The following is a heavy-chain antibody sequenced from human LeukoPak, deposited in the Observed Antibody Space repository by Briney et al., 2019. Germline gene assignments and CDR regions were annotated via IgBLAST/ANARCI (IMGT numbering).Heavy chain of an antibody. J-gene: IGHJ3*02. Sequence: GASVKVSCKASGYTFTSYGISWVRQAPGQGLEWMGRISAYNGNTNYAQKLQGRVTMTTDTSTSTAYMELRSLRSDDTAVYYCARDASDAYYDFWSGYARASAFDIWGQGTMVTVSS. D-gene: IGHD3-3*01. CDR1: GYTFTSYG. CDR2: ISAYNGNT. V-gene: IGHV1-18*01. CDR3: ARDASDAYYDFWSGYARASAFDI.